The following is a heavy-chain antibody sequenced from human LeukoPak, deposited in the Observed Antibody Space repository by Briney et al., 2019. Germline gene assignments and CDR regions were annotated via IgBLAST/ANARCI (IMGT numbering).Heavy chain of an antibody. CDR2: VNYSGGT. D-gene: IGHD7-27*01. J-gene: IGHJ4*02. CDR3: ARRAALGRYYFDY. V-gene: IGHV4-34*01. CDR1: GGSFSDDY. Sequence: SETLSLTCAVYGGSFSDDYWSWIRQAPGKGLEWIGEVNYSGGTNYNPSLKSRVTVSVDTSNKQFSLKLTSVTVADTAVFYCARRAALGRYYFDYWGQGALVTVSS.